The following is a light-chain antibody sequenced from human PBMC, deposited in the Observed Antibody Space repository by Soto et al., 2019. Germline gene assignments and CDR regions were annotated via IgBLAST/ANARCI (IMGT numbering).Light chain of an antibody. V-gene: IGLV2-14*01. Sequence: QSALTQPASVSGSPGQSITISCTGTSSDVGGYNYVSWYQQHPGKAPKLMIYDVSNRPSGVSNRFSGSKSGNTASLTISGLQAEDEADYYCSSYTSSSLWVFGGGTQLTDL. CDR3: SSYTSSSLWV. CDR1: SSDVGGYNY. J-gene: IGLJ3*02. CDR2: DVS.